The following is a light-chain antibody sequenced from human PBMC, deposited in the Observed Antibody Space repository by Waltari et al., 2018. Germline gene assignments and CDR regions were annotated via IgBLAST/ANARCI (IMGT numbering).Light chain of an antibody. J-gene: IGKJ3*01. CDR3: QQYNSYPIS. V-gene: IGKV1-5*03. CDR2: KAS. CDR1: QRISTW. Sequence: DLQMTQSPSTVAASTGDRVTITCRASQRISTWLAWYQQKAGKAPKLLIYKASSLESGVPSRFSGSGSGTDFTLTISSLQPDDFATYYCQQYNSYPISFGPGTKVDI.